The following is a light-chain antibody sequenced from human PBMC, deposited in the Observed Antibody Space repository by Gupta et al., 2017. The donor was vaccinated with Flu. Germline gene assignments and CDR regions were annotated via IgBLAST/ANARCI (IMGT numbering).Light chain of an antibody. CDR3: QQYDSYSLT. J-gene: IGKJ4*01. CDR2: KAS. Sequence: DIQMTQSPSTLSAYVGDRVTITCRASQSLSSWLAWYQQKPGKAPNLLIYKASNLESGVPSRFSGSGSGTEFTLTISILHPDDFATYYCQQYDSYSLTFGGGTKVEI. V-gene: IGKV1-5*03. CDR1: QSLSSW.